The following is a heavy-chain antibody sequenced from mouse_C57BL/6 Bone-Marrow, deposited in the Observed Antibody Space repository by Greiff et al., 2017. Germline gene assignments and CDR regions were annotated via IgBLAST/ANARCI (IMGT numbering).Heavy chain of an antibody. CDR1: GYAFSSYW. D-gene: IGHD1-1*01. V-gene: IGHV1-80*01. Sequence: QVQLKQSGAELVKPGASVKISCKASGYAFSSYWMNWVKQRPGKGLEWIGQIYPGDGDTNYNGKFKGKATLTADKSSSTAYMQLSSLTSEDSAVYFCARLGYYGSSHYFDYRGQGTTLTVSS. CDR2: IYPGDGDT. CDR3: ARLGYYGSSHYFDY. J-gene: IGHJ2*01.